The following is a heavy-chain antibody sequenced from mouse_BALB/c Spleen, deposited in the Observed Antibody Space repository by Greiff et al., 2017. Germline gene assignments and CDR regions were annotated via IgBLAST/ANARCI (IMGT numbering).Heavy chain of an antibody. Sequence: EVQGVESGGGLVKPGGSLKLSCAASGFTFSSYTMSWVRQTPEKRLEWVATISSGGSYTYYPDSVKGRFTISRDNAKNTLYLQMSSLKSEDTAMYYCTRDYYGSSYGYWGQGTTLTVSS. CDR3: TRDYYGSSYGY. CDR1: GFTFSSYT. V-gene: IGHV5-6-4*01. CDR2: ISSGGSYT. D-gene: IGHD1-1*01. J-gene: IGHJ2*01.